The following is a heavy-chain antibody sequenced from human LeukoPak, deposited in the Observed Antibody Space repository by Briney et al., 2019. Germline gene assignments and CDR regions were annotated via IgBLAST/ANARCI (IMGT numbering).Heavy chain of an antibody. Sequence: GGSLRLSCAASGFPFADYSLHWVRRAPGKGLEWVALVSFDGNFENFADSVKGRFTISRDTARNTLYLHMGSLGVEDSAVYYCARVGETGTVTMELDLWGQGALVTVSS. D-gene: IGHD5-24*01. J-gene: IGHJ1*01. CDR3: ARVGETGTVTMELDL. CDR1: GFPFADYS. CDR2: VSFDGNFE. V-gene: IGHV3-30*04.